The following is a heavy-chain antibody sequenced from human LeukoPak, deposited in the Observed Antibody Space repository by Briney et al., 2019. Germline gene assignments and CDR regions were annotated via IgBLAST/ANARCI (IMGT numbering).Heavy chain of an antibody. Sequence: SETLSLTCAVYGGSFSGCYWSWIRQPPGKGLEWIGEINHSGSTNYNPSLKSRVTISVDTSKNQFSLKLSSVTAADTAVYYCASSCSSTSCYYYYYYGMDVWGQGTTVTVSS. J-gene: IGHJ6*02. CDR3: ASSCSSTSCYYYYYYGMDV. V-gene: IGHV4-34*01. CDR2: INHSGST. D-gene: IGHD2-2*01. CDR1: GGSFSGCY.